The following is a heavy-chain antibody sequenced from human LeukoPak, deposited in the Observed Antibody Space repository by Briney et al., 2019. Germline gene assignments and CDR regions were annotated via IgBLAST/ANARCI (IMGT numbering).Heavy chain of an antibody. V-gene: IGHV4-61*01. D-gene: IGHD3-10*01. Sequence: PSETLSLTCTVSDDSISSDSYYWSWIRQPPGKGLEWIGYIYYSGSTNYNPSLKSRVTISVDTSKNQFSLKLSSVTAADTAVYYCARVEEGYGSGRRENYYYYYMDVWGKGTTVTISS. J-gene: IGHJ6*03. CDR3: ARVEEGYGSGRRENYYYYYMDV. CDR2: IYYSGST. CDR1: DDSISSDSYY.